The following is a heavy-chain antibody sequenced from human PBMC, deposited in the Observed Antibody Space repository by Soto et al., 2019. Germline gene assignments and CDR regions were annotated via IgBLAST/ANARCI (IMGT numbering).Heavy chain of an antibody. CDR3: AALTMVRHFSDAFDI. V-gene: IGHV1-58*01. CDR1: RFPFTRSA. J-gene: IGHJ3*02. D-gene: IGHD3-10*01. CDR2: IVVGSGNT. Sequence: RASVKVSFKASRFPFTRSALQWVRQARGQRLEWIGWIVVGSGNTNYAQKFQERVTITRDMSTSTAYMELSSLRSEDTAVYYCAALTMVRHFSDAFDIWGQGTMVTVSS.